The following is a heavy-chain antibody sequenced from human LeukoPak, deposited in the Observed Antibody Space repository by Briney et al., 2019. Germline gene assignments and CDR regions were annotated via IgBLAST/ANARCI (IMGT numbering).Heavy chain of an antibody. V-gene: IGHV3-21*01. J-gene: IGHJ4*02. D-gene: IGHD5-12*01. Sequence: PGGSLRLSCVGSGFTFSSYWMNWVRQAPGKGLEWVSSITSSSTYMYYADSVKGRFTISRDNAKNSLYLQMNSLRAEDTAVYYCARDGHSGYPFDYWGQGTLVTVSS. CDR3: ARDGHSGYPFDY. CDR2: ITSSSTYM. CDR1: GFTFSSYW.